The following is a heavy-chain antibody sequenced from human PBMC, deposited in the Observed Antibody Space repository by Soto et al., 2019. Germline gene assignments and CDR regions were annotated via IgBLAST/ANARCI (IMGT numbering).Heavy chain of an antibody. CDR3: ARDKSANWFDP. CDR1: GGSISSGGYS. J-gene: IGHJ5*02. Sequence: SETLSLTCAVSGGSISSGGYSWIWIRQPPGKGLEWIGYIYHSGSTYYNPSLKSRVTISVDRSKNQFSLKLSSVTAADTAVYYCARDKSANWFDPWGQGTLVTVSS. CDR2: IYHSGST. V-gene: IGHV4-30-2*01. D-gene: IGHD6-25*01.